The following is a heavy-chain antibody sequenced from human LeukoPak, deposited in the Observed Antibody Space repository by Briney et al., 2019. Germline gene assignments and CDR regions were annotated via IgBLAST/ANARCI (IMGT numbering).Heavy chain of an antibody. CDR3: ARVGGTNYYYYGMDV. V-gene: IGHV4-59*01. CDR2: IYDSGST. CDR1: GGSISGYY. J-gene: IGHJ6*02. Sequence: SETLSLTCTVSGGSISGYYWSWIRQPPGKGLEWIGYIYDSGSTNYNPSLKSRVTISVDTSKNQFSLKLISVTAADMAVYYCARVGGTNYYYYGMDVWGQGTTVTVSS. D-gene: IGHD3-10*01.